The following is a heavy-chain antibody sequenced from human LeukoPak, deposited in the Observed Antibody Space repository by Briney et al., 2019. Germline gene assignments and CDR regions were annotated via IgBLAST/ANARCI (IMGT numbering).Heavy chain of an antibody. CDR2: IYSGGST. Sequence: GSLRLSCAASGFTVSSNYMSWVRQAPGKGLEWVSVIYSGGSTYYADSVKGRFTISRDNSKNTLYLQMNSLRAEDTAVYYCARFPLYSGSYFNWGQGTLVTVSS. CDR3: ARFPLYSGSYFN. J-gene: IGHJ4*02. V-gene: IGHV3-66*01. D-gene: IGHD1-26*01. CDR1: GFTVSSNY.